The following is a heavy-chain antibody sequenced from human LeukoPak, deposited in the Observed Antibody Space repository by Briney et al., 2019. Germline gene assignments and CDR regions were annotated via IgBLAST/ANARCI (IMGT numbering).Heavy chain of an antibody. V-gene: IGHV3-33*01. D-gene: IGHD3-10*01. CDR1: GFTFSRYG. CDR2: IWYDETNK. CDR3: ARVGRDKALGAFDI. J-gene: IGHJ3*02. Sequence: GGSLRLSCAASGFTFSRYGMHWVRQAPGKGLEWVAVIWYDETNKYHADSVKGRFTISRDNSKNTLYLQMNSLRAEDTAVYYCARVGRDKALGAFDIWGQGTMVTVSS.